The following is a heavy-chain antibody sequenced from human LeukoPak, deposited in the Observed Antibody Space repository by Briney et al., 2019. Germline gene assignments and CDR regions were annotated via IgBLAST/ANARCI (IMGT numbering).Heavy chain of an antibody. CDR3: ARSSLGSSTSFRWFDP. CDR2: INHSGST. J-gene: IGHJ5*02. V-gene: IGHV4-34*01. D-gene: IGHD2-2*01. CDR1: GGSFSGYY. Sequence: SETPSLTCAVYGGSFSGYYWSWIRQPPGKGLEWIGEINHSGSTNYNPSLKSRVTISVDTSKNQFSLKLSSVTAADTAVYYCARSSLGSSTSFRWFDPWGQGTLVTVSS.